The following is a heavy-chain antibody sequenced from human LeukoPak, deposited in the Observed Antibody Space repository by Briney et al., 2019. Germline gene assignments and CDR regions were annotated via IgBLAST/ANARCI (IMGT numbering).Heavy chain of an antibody. J-gene: IGHJ5*02. V-gene: IGHV4-4*07. CDR2: IYTSGST. CDR3: ARENSYYDFWSGYGLENWFDP. Sequence: PSETLSLTCTVSGGSISSYYWSWIRQPAGKGLEWIGRIYTSGSTNYNPSLKSRVTMSVDTSKNQFSLKLSSVTAADTAVYYCARENSYYDFWSGYGLENWFDPWGQGALVTVSS. D-gene: IGHD3-3*01. CDR1: GGSISSYY.